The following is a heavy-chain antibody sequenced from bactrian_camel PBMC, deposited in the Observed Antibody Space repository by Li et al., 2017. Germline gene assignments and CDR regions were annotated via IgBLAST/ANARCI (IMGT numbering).Heavy chain of an antibody. V-gene: IGHV3S53*01. J-gene: IGHJ4*01. D-gene: IGHD3*01. Sequence: QLVESGGGSVQAGGSLRLSCAASGYTASRACMGWFRQVSGKEREGVAAIGSDGFINYVGSVKGRFTISRDNAKYTLFLQMNSLKPEDSGMYFCAADDGEGCGLKYLQAQDNYWGQGTQVTVS. CDR2: IGSDGFI. CDR3: AADDGEGCGLKYLQAQDNY. CDR1: GYTASRAC.